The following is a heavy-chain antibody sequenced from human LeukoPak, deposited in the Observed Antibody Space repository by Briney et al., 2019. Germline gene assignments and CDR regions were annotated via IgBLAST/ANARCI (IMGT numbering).Heavy chain of an antibody. Sequence: GRSLRLSCAASGFTFDDYAMHWVRQAPGKGLEWVSGISWNSGSIGYADSVKGRFTISRDNAKNPLYLQMNSLRAEDTALYYCAKDGLSGTTLRYYYYMDVWGKGTTVTVSS. D-gene: IGHD1-7*01. CDR2: ISWNSGSI. CDR3: AKDGLSGTTLRYYYYMDV. CDR1: GFTFDDYA. V-gene: IGHV3-9*01. J-gene: IGHJ6*03.